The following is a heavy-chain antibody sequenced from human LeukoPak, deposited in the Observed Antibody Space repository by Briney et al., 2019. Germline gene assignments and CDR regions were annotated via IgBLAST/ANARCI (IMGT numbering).Heavy chain of an antibody. Sequence: SETLSLTCTVSGVSISSSSYYWGWIRQPPGKGLEWIGSIYYSGSTYYNPSLKSRVTISVDTSKNQFSLKLSSVTAADTAVYYCARQTYDSSGYPYFDYWGQGTLVTVSS. CDR3: ARQTYDSSGYPYFDY. CDR1: GVSISSSSYY. D-gene: IGHD3-22*01. CDR2: IYYSGST. V-gene: IGHV4-39*01. J-gene: IGHJ4*02.